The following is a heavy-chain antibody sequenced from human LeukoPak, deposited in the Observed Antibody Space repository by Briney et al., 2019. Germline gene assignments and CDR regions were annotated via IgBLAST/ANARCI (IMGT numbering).Heavy chain of an antibody. CDR2: ISSSSSFI. V-gene: IGHV3-21*01. CDR3: ARDVRVDF. D-gene: IGHD2/OR15-2a*01. CDR1: GFTFSSYT. J-gene: IGHJ4*02. Sequence: GGSLRLSCAASGFTFSSYTMNWVRQAPGKGLEWVSSISSSSSFIYYAVSVKGRFTISRDNAKNSLSLQMNTLRAEDTAVYYCARDVRVDFWGQGTLVTVSS.